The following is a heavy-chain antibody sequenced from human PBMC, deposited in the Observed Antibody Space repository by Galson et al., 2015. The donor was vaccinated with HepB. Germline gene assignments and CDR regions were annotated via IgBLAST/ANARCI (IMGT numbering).Heavy chain of an antibody. CDR1: GFSFDDYG. CDR2: INWNGGST. Sequence: SLRLSCAASGFSFDDYGMSWVRQAPGKGLEWVSGINWNGGSTGYGDSVKGRFTISRDNAKNSLYLQMNSLRAEDTALYYCARSERSGWLGPAGYWGQGTLVTVSS. J-gene: IGHJ4*02. CDR3: ARSERSGWLGPAGY. V-gene: IGHV3-20*04. D-gene: IGHD3-22*01.